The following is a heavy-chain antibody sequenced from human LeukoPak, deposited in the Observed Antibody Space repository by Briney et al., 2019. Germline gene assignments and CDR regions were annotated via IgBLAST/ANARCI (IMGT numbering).Heavy chain of an antibody. J-gene: IGHJ4*02. CDR2: ISSSSSYI. V-gene: IGHV3-21*01. Sequence: GGSLRLSCAASGFTFSSYSMNWVRQAPGKGLEWVSSISSSSSYIYYADSVKGRFTISRDNAQNSLYLQMNSLRAEDTAVYYCARDSGPRGYYDSSGYYPFNYWGQGTLVTVSS. CDR1: GFTFSSYS. CDR3: ARDSGPRGYYDSSGYYPFNY. D-gene: IGHD3-22*01.